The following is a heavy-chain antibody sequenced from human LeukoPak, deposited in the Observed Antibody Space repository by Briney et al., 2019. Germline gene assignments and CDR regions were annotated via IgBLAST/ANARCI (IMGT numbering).Heavy chain of an antibody. CDR2: IYNDGSKT. J-gene: IGHJ4*02. D-gene: IGHD5-12*01. CDR1: GFTVTSNY. V-gene: IGHV3-53*01. Sequence: PGGSLRLSCAASGFTVTSNYMSWVRQAPGKGLEWVSLIYNDGSKTYYADSVRGRFTISRDTSEGTVYLQMDSLRPEDTAVYYCATDGYHYFDYWGQGTRVTVSS. CDR3: ATDGYHYFDY.